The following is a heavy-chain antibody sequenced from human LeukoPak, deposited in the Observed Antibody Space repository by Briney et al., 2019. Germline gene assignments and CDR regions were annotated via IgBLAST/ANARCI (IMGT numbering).Heavy chain of an antibody. CDR3: ARGDTSGWRTPNDDY. CDR2: ISAYNDNT. J-gene: IGHJ4*02. Sequence: ASVKVSCKASGYTFTGYYMHWVRQAPGQGLEWMGWISAYNDNTNYAQKLQGRVTMTTDTSTSTAYMELRSLRSDDTAVYYCARGDTSGWRTPNDDYWGQGTLVTVSS. V-gene: IGHV1-18*04. D-gene: IGHD6-19*01. CDR1: GYTFTGYY.